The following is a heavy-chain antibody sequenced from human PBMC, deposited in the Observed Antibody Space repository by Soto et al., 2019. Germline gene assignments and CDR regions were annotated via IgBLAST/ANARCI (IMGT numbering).Heavy chain of an antibody. J-gene: IGHJ4*02. V-gene: IGHV3-30-3*01. CDR2: MSYDGSNK. CDR3: ARGYCSRPSCSNLDC. Sequence: LRLSCAASGFTFSSYAVHWVRQAPGKGLEWVAVMSYDGSNKYYADSVKGRFTISSDNSKNTLYLQMNSLGTEDTAVYYCARGYCSRPSCSNLDCWGQGTLVTVSS. D-gene: IGHD2-2*01. CDR1: GFTFSSYA.